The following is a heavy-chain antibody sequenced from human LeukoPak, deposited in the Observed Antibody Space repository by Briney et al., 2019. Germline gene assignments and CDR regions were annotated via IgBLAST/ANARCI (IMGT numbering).Heavy chain of an antibody. CDR3: AIPGVAVAAPGDY. D-gene: IGHD6-19*01. J-gene: IGHJ4*02. CDR2: IYTSGST. Sequence: SETLSLTCTVSGGSISSGSYYWSWIRQPAGKGLEWIGRIYTSGSTNYNPSLESRVTISVDTSKNQFSLKLSSVTAADTAVYYCAIPGVAVAAPGDYWGQGTLVTVSS. V-gene: IGHV4-61*02. CDR1: GGSISSGSYY.